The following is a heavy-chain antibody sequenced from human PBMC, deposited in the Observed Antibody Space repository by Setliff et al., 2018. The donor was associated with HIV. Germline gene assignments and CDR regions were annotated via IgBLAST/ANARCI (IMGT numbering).Heavy chain of an antibody. CDR2: IYYNGNA. CDR1: GGSMRSSGYS. J-gene: IGHJ3*02. V-gene: IGHV4-30-2*01. Sequence: PSETLSLTCAVSGGSMRSSGYSWTWIRQAPGKGLEWVGYIYYNGNAYYNPSLKSRVTISVDRSKNQFSLKLSSVTAADTAVYYCARGQGCGGGCHYAFEMWGQGTTVTVSS. D-gene: IGHD2-21*02. CDR3: ARGQGCGGGCHYAFEM.